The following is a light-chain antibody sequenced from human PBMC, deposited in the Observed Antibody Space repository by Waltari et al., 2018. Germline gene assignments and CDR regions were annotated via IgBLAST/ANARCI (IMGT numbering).Light chain of an antibody. Sequence: QSVLTQPPSASGTPGQRVSISCSGSNSNIGTNTVNWYQQLPGTAPKLLIYSNNKRPSGFPDRFSGSKSGTSASLAISGLQSEDEAEYYCAAWDDSLNGPVFGAGTKLTVL. V-gene: IGLV1-44*01. CDR3: AAWDDSLNGPV. J-gene: IGLJ3*02. CDR2: SNN. CDR1: NSNIGTNT.